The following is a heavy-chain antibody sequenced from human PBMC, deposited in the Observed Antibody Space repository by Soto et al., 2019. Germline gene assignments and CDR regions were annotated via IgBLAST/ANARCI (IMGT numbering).Heavy chain of an antibody. V-gene: IGHV3-23*01. CDR2: ISGSGGST. CDR1: GFTFSSYA. D-gene: IGHD3-10*01. J-gene: IGHJ4*02. CDR3: AKDQLLWFGPQGTFDH. Sequence: LRLSCAASGFTFSSYAMSWVRQAPGKGLEWVSAISGSGGSTYYADSVKGRFTISRDNSKNTLYLQMNSLRAEDTAVYYCAKDQLLWFGPQGTFDHWGQGTLVTVSS.